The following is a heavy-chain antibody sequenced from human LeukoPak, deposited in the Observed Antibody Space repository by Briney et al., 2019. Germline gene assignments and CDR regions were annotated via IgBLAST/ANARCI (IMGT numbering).Heavy chain of an antibody. Sequence: PGGSLRLSCAASGFALSSRWMTWVRQVPGRGPEWVANVNRDGSETYYLDSVKGRFTISKDNAKNSLYLLMNSLRAEDTAVYYCAKLTTSWGQGTLVTVSS. CDR3: AKLTTS. CDR2: VNRDGSET. CDR1: GFALSSRW. D-gene: IGHD4-11*01. V-gene: IGHV3-7*03. J-gene: IGHJ4*02.